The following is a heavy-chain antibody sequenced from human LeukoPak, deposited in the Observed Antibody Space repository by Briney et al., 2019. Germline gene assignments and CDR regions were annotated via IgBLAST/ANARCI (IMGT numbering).Heavy chain of an antibody. CDR3: ARHQCSSTSCFTWLAWFDP. J-gene: IGHJ5*02. D-gene: IGHD2-2*01. CDR1: GFTFNNYG. CDR2: ISGSSNYI. V-gene: IGHV3-21*01. Sequence: PGGSLRLSCAASGFTFNNYGMNWVRQAPGKGLEWFSSISGSSNYIYYADSVKGRFTISRDNAKNSVYLQMNSLRAEDTAIYYCARHQCSSTSCFTWLAWFDPWGQGTLVTVSS.